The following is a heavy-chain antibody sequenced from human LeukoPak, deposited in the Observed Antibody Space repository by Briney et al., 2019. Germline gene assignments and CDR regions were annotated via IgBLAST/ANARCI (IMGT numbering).Heavy chain of an antibody. CDR2: IYYSGSI. V-gene: IGHV4-39*01. Sequence: SETLSLTCIVSGDSISRNTYHWGWVRQPPGKGLEWIGTIYYSGSIYYNQSLRGRVALSVDTSKNQFSLKLTSVTAADTAVYYCGRLNTDWGFLFDSWGQGTLDTVSS. CDR3: GRLNTDWGFLFDS. CDR1: GDSISRNTYH. J-gene: IGHJ4*02. D-gene: IGHD7-27*01.